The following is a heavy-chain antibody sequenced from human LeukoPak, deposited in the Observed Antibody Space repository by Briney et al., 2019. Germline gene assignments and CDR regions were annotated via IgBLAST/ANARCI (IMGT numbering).Heavy chain of an antibody. CDR3: ARETFYVFWSGYYTYFDY. Sequence: PSETLSLTCTVSGGSVSNSTYYWGWIRQPPGKGLEWIGSIYFTGSIYYNPSLKSRVTISLGTSKNQVSLRLSSLTAADTAVYYCARETFYVFWSGYYTYFDYWGQGTLVTVSS. V-gene: IGHV4-39*07. J-gene: IGHJ4*02. D-gene: IGHD3-3*01. CDR1: GGSVSNSTYY. CDR2: IYFTGSI.